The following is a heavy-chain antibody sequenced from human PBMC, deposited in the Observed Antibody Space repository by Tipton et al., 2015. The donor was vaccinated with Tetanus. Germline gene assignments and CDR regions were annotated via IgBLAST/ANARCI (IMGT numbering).Heavy chain of an antibody. Sequence: TLSLTCSVSGGSITSGGYYWSWIRQPPGKGLEWIGEINHSGSTNYNPSLKSRVTISVDTSKNQFSLRLSSVTAADTALYFCARDSHVGAPVVNCFDRWGLGTLVTVSS. D-gene: IGHD2-21*01. CDR2: INHSGST. CDR1: GGSITSGGYY. V-gene: IGHV4-34*01. CDR3: ARDSHVGAPVVNCFDR. J-gene: IGHJ4*02.